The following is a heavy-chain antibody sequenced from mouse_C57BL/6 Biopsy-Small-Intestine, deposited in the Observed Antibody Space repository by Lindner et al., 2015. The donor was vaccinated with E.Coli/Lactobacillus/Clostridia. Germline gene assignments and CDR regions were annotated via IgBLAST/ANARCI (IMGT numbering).Heavy chain of an antibody. Sequence: VQLQESGAELVKPGASVKISCQASGYAFSSYWMNWVKQRPGKGLEWIGQIYPGDGDTNYNGKFKGKATLTADKASSTAYMQLSSLTSEDSAVYFCARANYGSSYGYFDVWGTGTTVTVSS. CDR3: ARANYGSSYGYFDV. J-gene: IGHJ1*03. CDR1: GYAFSSYW. V-gene: IGHV1-80*01. CDR2: IYPGDGDT. D-gene: IGHD1-1*01.